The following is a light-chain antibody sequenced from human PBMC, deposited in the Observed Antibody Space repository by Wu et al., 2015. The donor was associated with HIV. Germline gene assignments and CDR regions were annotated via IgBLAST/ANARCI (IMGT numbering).Light chain of an antibody. J-gene: IGKJ1*01. V-gene: IGKV3-15*01. CDR1: QGVNS. CDR2: GAS. Sequence: VLTQSPGTLSLSPGETGTLHCGASQGVNSLAWLQKKPGQAPRLLIYGASTRATGIPARFSGSGSGTEFTLTISSLQSEDFAVYYCQQYNSWPPGTFGQGTKVEIK. CDR3: QQYNSWPPGT.